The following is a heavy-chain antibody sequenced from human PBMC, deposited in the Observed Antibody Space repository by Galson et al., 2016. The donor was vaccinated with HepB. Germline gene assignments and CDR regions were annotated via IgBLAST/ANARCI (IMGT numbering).Heavy chain of an antibody. Sequence: QSGAEVKKPGESLRISCKGSGYSFTNYWITWVRQMPGKGLEWMGRIDPSDSYTTYSPSFQGHVSISADKSINTAYLQWSSLKASDTAMSYCARIRGYSSGNYFMDVWGQGTTVTVSS. V-gene: IGHV5-10-1*01. CDR2: IDPSDSYT. CDR3: ARIRGYSSGNYFMDV. CDR1: GYSFTNYW. D-gene: IGHD5-18*01. J-gene: IGHJ6*02.